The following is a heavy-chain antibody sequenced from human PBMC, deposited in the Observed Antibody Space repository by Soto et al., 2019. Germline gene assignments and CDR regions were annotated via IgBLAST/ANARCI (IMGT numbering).Heavy chain of an antibody. J-gene: IGHJ6*02. CDR3: ARDKGYSCVWSSSAGVDV. CDR1: GYTFSNFG. D-gene: IGHD6-19*01. CDR2: ISGYNGNT. Sequence: QVQLVQSGAEVMTPGASVKVSCKASGYTFSNFGLSWVRQAPGQGLEWMGWISGYNGNTNSAERFQGRVTMTTDTTTSAAYMELRSLTSDDTAVYFCARDKGYSCVWSSSAGVDVWCQGTTVTVSS. V-gene: IGHV1-18*01.